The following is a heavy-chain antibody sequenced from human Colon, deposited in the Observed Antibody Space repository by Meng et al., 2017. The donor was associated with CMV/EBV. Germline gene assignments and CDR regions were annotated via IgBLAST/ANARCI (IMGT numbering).Heavy chain of an antibody. D-gene: IGHD6-19*01. CDR2: IYTSGRT. CDR1: WRSINRCIHY. V-gene: IGHV4-61*02. CDR3: ARDDDSGWYFDH. J-gene: IGHJ4*02. Sequence: VQLQESGPRLVNPSQPPPPPLLFPWRSINRCIHYWNWIRQPAGKGLEWIGRIYTSGRTNYNPSLKSRVTISRDTSKNQFSLKLNSVTAADTAVYYCARDDDSGWYFDHWGLGSLVTVSS.